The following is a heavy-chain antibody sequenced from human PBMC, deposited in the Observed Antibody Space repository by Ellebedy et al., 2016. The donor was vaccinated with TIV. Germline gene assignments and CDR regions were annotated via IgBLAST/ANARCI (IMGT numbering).Heavy chain of an antibody. CDR2: IYPGDSDT. D-gene: IGHD2-2*02. CDR3: ARLGNQPLLYETFHY. Sequence: GESLKISCKGSGYTFTNYWIIWVRQMPGKGLEWMGIIYPGDSDTRYSPSFQGQVTISADKSISTAYLQWGSLKASDTAMYYCARLGNQPLLYETFHYWGQGTLVTVSS. J-gene: IGHJ4*02. CDR1: GYTFTNYW. V-gene: IGHV5-51*01.